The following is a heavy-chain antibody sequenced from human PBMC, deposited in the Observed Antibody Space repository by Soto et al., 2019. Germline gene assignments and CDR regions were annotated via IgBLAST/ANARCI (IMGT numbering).Heavy chain of an antibody. CDR2: IYPGDSDT. Sequence: PGESLKISCKGSGYSFTSYWIGWVRQMPGKGLERMGIIYPGDSDTRYSPSFQGQVTISADKSISTAYLQWSSLKASDTAMYYCARHSHRHLVWFGELLSLEYYYYYMDVWGKGTTVTVSS. V-gene: IGHV5-51*01. CDR3: ARHSHRHLVWFGELLSLEYYYYYMDV. J-gene: IGHJ6*03. CDR1: GYSFTSYW. D-gene: IGHD3-10*01.